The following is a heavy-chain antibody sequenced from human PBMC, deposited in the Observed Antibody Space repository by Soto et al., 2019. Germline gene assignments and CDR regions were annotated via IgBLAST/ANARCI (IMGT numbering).Heavy chain of an antibody. Sequence: EVQVVESGGGLVPPGGSLRLSCAASGFTVSSHYMSWVRQAPGKGLEWVSVIFTGGATYYADSVKGRFTISRHSSKNTVYLQMNSLRAEDTAVYYCARDRYSSGWLDAFEIWGQGTMVTVSS. J-gene: IGHJ3*02. D-gene: IGHD6-19*01. V-gene: IGHV3-53*04. CDR3: ARDRYSSGWLDAFEI. CDR2: IFTGGAT. CDR1: GFTVSSHY.